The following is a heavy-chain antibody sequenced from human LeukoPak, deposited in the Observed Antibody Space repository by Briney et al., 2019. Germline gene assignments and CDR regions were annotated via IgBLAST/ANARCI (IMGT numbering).Heavy chain of an antibody. CDR2: INPNSGGT. V-gene: IGHV1-2*02. J-gene: IGHJ4*02. Sequence: ASVKVSCKASGYTFTDSYMHWVRRAPGQGLEWMGWINPNSGGTNYAQKFQGRVTMTRDTSISTAYMELSRLRSDDTAVYYCATLWGIAAAGTPGHFDYWGQGTLVTVSS. D-gene: IGHD6-13*01. CDR3: ATLWGIAAAGTPGHFDY. CDR1: GYTFTDSY.